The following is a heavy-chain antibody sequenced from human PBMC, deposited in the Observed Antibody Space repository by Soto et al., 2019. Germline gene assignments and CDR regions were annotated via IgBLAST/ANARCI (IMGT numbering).Heavy chain of an antibody. CDR3: ATADSSSLDY. D-gene: IGHD6-13*01. J-gene: IGHJ4*02. V-gene: IGHV1-46*01. Sequence: ASVKVSCKASGYIFTDYYIHWVRQAPGQGLEWMGTIYPGGVNIAYAQKFKGRVTMTKDTSTSTVYMELNSLTSEDTAVYYCATADSSSLDYWGQGTLVTVSS. CDR2: IYPGGVNI. CDR1: GYIFTDYY.